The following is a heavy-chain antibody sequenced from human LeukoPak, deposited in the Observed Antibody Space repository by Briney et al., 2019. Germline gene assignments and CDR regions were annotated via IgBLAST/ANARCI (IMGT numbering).Heavy chain of an antibody. CDR2: ISDDGSNK. D-gene: IGHD1-26*01. V-gene: IGHV3-30*04. CDR3: ARGRVWELVHLSWVTLGFDY. Sequence: PGRSLRLSCAASGFTFSSYAMHWVRQAPGKGLEWVAVISDDGSNKYYADSVKGRFTISRDNSKNTLYLQMNSLRAEDTAVYYCARGRVWELVHLSWVTLGFDYWGQGTLVTVSS. J-gene: IGHJ4*02. CDR1: GFTFSSYA.